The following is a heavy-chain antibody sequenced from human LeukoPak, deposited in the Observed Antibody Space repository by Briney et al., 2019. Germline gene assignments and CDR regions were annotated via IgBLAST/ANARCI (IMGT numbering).Heavy chain of an antibody. Sequence: ASVKVSCKASGYTFTSYYMHWVRQAPGQGLEWMGLINPSGGSTSYAQKFQGRVTMARDTSTSTVYMELSSLRSEDTAVYYCARDRQLWLQRFDYWGQGTLVTVSS. V-gene: IGHV1-46*01. CDR3: ARDRQLWLQRFDY. CDR2: INPSGGST. J-gene: IGHJ4*02. CDR1: GYTFTSYY. D-gene: IGHD5-18*01.